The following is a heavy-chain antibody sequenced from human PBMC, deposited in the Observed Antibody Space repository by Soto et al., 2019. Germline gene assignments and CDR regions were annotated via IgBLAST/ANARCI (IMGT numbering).Heavy chain of an antibody. CDR3: ARAEYFRCGSCFDS. D-gene: IGHD2-15*01. J-gene: IGHJ4*02. CDR1: GFTVSSNY. CDR2: IYSGGST. Sequence: GGSLRLSCAASGFTVSSNYMSWVRQAPGKGLEWVSVIYSGGSTYYADSREGRSTISRDKSKNTLYLQMNSLRAEDTAVYFCARAEYFRCGSCFDSWGQGTLVTVSS. V-gene: IGHV3-53*01.